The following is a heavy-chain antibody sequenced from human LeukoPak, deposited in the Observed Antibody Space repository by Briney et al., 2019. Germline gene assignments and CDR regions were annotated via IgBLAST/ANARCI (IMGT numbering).Heavy chain of an antibody. Sequence: GGSLRLSCSASGFTFSSYAMHWVRQAPGKGLEYVSAISSNGGSTYYADSVKGRFTISRDNSKSTLYLQMSSLRAEDTAVYYCVASSGTRYYYYGMDVWGQGTTVTVSS. CDR2: ISSNGGST. V-gene: IGHV3-64D*06. CDR3: VASSGTRYYYYGMDV. CDR1: GFTFSSYA. D-gene: IGHD1-1*01. J-gene: IGHJ6*02.